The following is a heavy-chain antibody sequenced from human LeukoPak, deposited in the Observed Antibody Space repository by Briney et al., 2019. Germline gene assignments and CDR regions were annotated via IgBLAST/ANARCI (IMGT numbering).Heavy chain of an antibody. J-gene: IGHJ4*02. CDR2: ISVGGSRT. D-gene: IGHD3-22*01. CDR1: GFALSRYT. Sequence: GSLTPSWAASGFALSRYTLNWDRQGPGNGREWVSYISVGGSRTSYADSVQGRFIMSRSDAKNSVFLQMNNLRDEDTAVYYCARDSGYHYDQLDCWGQGTLVTVSS. CDR3: ARDSGYHYDQLDC. V-gene: IGHV3-48*02.